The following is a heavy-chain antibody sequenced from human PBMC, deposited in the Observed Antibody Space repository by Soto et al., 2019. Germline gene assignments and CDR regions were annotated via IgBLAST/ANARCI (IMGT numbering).Heavy chain of an antibody. CDR1: GGTFSSYT. V-gene: IGHV1-69*02. CDR2: IIPILGIA. CDR3: ASAYKSYSSGWYEDY. J-gene: IGHJ4*02. Sequence: QVQLVQSGAEVKKPGSSVKVSCKASGGTFSSYTISWVRQAPGQGLEWMGRIIPILGIANYAKKFQGRVTITADKSTSTAYMEVSSLRSEDTAVYYCASAYKSYSSGWYEDYWGQGTLVTVSS. D-gene: IGHD6-19*01.